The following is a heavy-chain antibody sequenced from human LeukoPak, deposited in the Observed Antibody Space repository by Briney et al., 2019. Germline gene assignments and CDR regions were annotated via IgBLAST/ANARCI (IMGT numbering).Heavy chain of an antibody. CDR1: GDTFSSYA. CDR2: IIPIFGTA. J-gene: IGHJ6*02. Sequence: SVKVSCKASGDTFSSYAISWVRQAPGQGLEWMGGIIPIFGTANYAQKFQGRVTITADESTSTAYMELSSLRSEDTAVYYCARSPLSSRWYMYYYGMDVWGQGTTVTVSS. D-gene: IGHD6-13*01. CDR3: ARSPLSSRWYMYYYGMDV. V-gene: IGHV1-69*13.